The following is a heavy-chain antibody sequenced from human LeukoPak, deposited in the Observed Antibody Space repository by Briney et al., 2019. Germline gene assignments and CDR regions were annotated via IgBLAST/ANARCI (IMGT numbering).Heavy chain of an antibody. D-gene: IGHD3-3*01. CDR2: ISSSSGYI. Sequence: GGSLRLSCAASGFTFSSYSMNWVRQAPGKGLEWVSSISSSSGYIYYADSVKGRFRDNAKNSLYLQMNSLRAEDTAVYYCARDSAGSTYYPYNWFDPWGQGTLVTVSS. V-gene: IGHV3-21*01. CDR3: ARDSAGSTYYPYNWFDP. J-gene: IGHJ5*02. CDR1: GFTFSSYS.